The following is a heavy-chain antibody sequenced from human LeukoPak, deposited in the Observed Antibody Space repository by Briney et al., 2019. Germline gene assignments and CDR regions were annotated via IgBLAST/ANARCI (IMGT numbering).Heavy chain of an antibody. V-gene: IGHV4-59*12. J-gene: IGHJ4*02. Sequence: PSETLSLTCTVSGDSISSYQWNWVRQPPGKGLEWIGYIYYSGSTNYNPSPKSRVTISVDTSKNQFSLTLTSVTAADTAIYYCAREGGPYRPLDYSGQGTLVTVSS. CDR1: GDSISSYQ. CDR2: IYYSGST. CDR3: AREGGPYRPLDY.